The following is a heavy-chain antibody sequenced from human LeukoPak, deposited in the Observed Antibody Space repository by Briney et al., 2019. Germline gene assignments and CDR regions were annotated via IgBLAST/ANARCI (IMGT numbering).Heavy chain of an antibody. CDR1: GYTFTSYG. V-gene: IGHV1-18*01. CDR3: ARDWGGSSAI. CDR2: ISAYNGNT. D-gene: IGHD6-6*01. Sequence: ASVKVSCKASGYTFTSYGISWVRQAPGQGLEWMGWISAYNGNTNYAQKFQGRVTITRDTPASTAHMELSSLTSEDTAVYYCARDWGGSSAIWGQGTLVTVSS. J-gene: IGHJ4*02.